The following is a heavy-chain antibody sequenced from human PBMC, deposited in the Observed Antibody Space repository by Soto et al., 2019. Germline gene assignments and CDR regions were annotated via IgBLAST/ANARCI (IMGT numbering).Heavy chain of an antibody. CDR2: VNPSGGHT. J-gene: IGHJ4*02. D-gene: IGHD2-21*02. Sequence: QVQLMQSGAEVKKPGASVKVSCKASGDTFTEYYIHWVRQAPGQGLEWMVTVNPSGGHTTYAQHFLGRVTMTRDTATSTLYMELTSLTSEDTAVYYCARVGHVVVVTAALDYWGQGTLVTVSS. CDR3: ARVGHVVVVTAALDY. V-gene: IGHV1-46*01. CDR1: GDTFTEYY.